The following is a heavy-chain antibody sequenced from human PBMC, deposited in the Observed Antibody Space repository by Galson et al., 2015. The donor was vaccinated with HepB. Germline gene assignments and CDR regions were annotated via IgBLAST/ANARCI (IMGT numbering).Heavy chain of an antibody. V-gene: IGHV7-4-1*02. CDR3: AREREWLVYEEGNWFDP. Sequence: SVKVSCKASGYTFTSYAMNWVRQAPGQGLEWMGWINTNTGNPTYAQGFTGRFVFSLDTSVSTAYLQISSLKAEDTAVYYCAREREWLVYEEGNWFDPWGQGTLVTVSS. CDR1: GYTFTSYA. J-gene: IGHJ5*02. D-gene: IGHD6-19*01. CDR2: INTNTGNP.